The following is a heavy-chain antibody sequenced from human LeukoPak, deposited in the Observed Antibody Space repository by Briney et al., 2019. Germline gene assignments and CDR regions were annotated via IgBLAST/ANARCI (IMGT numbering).Heavy chain of an antibody. Sequence: PSQTLSLTCTVSGGSISSGGYYWSWIRQPPGKGLEWIGYIYHSGSTYYNPSLKSRVTISVDRSKNQFSLKLSSVTAAGTAVYYCARLGPAAGTSFDYWGQGTLVIASS. D-gene: IGHD6-13*01. CDR2: IYHSGST. CDR3: ARLGPAAGTSFDY. V-gene: IGHV4-30-2*01. J-gene: IGHJ4*02. CDR1: GGSISSGGYY.